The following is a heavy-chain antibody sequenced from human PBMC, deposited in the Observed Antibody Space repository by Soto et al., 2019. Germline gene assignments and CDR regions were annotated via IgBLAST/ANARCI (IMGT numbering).Heavy chain of an antibody. CDR1: GGSVSSGSYY. J-gene: IGHJ4*02. Sequence: PSETLSLTCTVSGGSVSSGSYYWSWIRQPPGKGLEWIGYIYYSGSTNYNPSLKSRVTISVDTSKNQFSLKLSSVTAADTAVYYCARSGYSYGIDYWGQGTLVTVSS. D-gene: IGHD5-18*01. V-gene: IGHV4-61*01. CDR3: ARSGYSYGIDY. CDR2: IYYSGST.